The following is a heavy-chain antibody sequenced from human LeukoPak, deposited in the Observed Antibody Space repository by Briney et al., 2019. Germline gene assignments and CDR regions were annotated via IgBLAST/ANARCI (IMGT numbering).Heavy chain of an antibody. V-gene: IGHV3-30*03. D-gene: IGHD3-16*01. CDR1: GFALSSHG. Sequence: PGGSLRLSCAASGFALSSHGMHWVRQAPGKGLEWVAVTGNTGLAKYFAEFAKGRFTISRDNSKNTLYLETNSLRHEDTAVYYCAREATWGNWNFDLWGRGTLVTVSS. J-gene: IGHJ2*01. CDR3: AREATWGNWNFDL. CDR2: TGNTGLAK.